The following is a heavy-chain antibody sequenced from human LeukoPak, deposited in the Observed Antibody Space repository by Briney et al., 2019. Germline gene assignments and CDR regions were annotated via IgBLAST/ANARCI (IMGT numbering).Heavy chain of an antibody. CDR1: GFSLSTYS. CDR3: ARLPYYDFWSGYFYAFDI. D-gene: IGHD3-3*01. J-gene: IGHJ3*02. Sequence: GGSLRLSCAASGFSLSTYSMNWVRQAPGKGLEWVSFISSSSSYIYYADSVKGRFTISRDNAKNSLYLQMNSLRAEDTAVYYCARLPYYDFWSGYFYAFDIWGQGTMVTVSS. V-gene: IGHV3-21*04. CDR2: ISSSSSYI.